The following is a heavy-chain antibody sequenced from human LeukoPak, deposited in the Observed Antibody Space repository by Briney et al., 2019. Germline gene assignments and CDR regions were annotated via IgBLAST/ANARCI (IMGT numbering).Heavy chain of an antibody. CDR2: IIPIFGTA. D-gene: IGHD6-13*01. V-gene: IGHV1-69*13. CDR1: GYTFTSYG. J-gene: IGHJ4*02. Sequence: SVKVSCKASGYTFTSYGISWVRQAPGQGLEWMGGIIPIFGTANYAQKFQGRVTITADESTSTAYMELSSLRSEDTAVYYCARDGEPHSSSWYVPDYWGQGTLVTVSS. CDR3: ARDGEPHSSSWYVPDY.